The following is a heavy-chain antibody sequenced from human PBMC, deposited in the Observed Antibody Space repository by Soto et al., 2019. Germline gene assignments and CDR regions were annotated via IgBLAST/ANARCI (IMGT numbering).Heavy chain of an antibody. CDR3: AHRPSFEVVPGVIRTPYYHFDY. V-gene: IGHV2-5*02. Sequence: QITLEESGPTLVKPTQTLTLTCTFSGFSLSTFGEGVAWIRQPPGKALEWLALIYWDDDKRYSPSLKSRLTITKDTSKNQVVLTMTNMDPVDTATYYCAHRPSFEVVPGVIRTPYYHFDYWGQGSLVTFSS. J-gene: IGHJ4*02. CDR1: GFSLSTFGEG. D-gene: IGHD2-2*01. CDR2: IYWDDDK.